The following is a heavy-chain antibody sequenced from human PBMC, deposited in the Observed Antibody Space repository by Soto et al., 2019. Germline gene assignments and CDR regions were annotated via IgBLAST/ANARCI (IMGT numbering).Heavy chain of an antibody. D-gene: IGHD3-10*01. V-gene: IGHV1-8*01. CDR3: AKDPSSGFAMENYFDY. Sequence: ASVKVSCKASGYTFTSYDINWVRQATGQGLEWMGWMNPNSGNTGYAQKFQGRVTMTRNTSISTAYMELSSLRSEDTAVYYCAKDPSSGFAMENYFDYWGQGTLVTVSS. J-gene: IGHJ4*02. CDR2: MNPNSGNT. CDR1: GYTFTSYD.